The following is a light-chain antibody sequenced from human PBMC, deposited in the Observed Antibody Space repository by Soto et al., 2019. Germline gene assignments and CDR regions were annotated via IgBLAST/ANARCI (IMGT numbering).Light chain of an antibody. J-gene: IGKJ4*01. CDR1: QSVSSNY. V-gene: IGKV3-20*01. CDR2: GAS. CDR3: QQFSSYPLT. Sequence: IGLTQSPSTLPVFPGERXTLSCKTSQSVSSNYLGWYQQKPGQAPRLLIFGASSRATGIPDRFSGGGSGTDFTLTISRLEPEDFAVYYCQQFSSYPLTFGGGTKVDIK.